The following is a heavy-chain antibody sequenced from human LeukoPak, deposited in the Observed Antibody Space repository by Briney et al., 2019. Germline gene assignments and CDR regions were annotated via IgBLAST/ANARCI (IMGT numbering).Heavy chain of an antibody. D-gene: IGHD6-6*01. J-gene: IGHJ5*02. CDR2: INSDSGGT. Sequence: ASVKVSCKASGYTFTGDFIHWVRQAPGQGLEWMGWINSDSGGTNYARKFQGRVTMTRDTSISTAYMELSSLRSDDTAVFSCARGNIATRRAENWFDPWGQGTLVTVSS. CDR3: ARGNIATRRAENWFDP. CDR1: GYTFTGDF. V-gene: IGHV1-2*02.